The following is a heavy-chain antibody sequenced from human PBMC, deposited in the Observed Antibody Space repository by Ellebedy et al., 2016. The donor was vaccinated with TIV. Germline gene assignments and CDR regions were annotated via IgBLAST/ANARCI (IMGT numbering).Heavy chain of an antibody. CDR2: IGSTGNTV. CDR1: GLPFRSHS. CDR3: ARVRGTYAYGMDV. D-gene: IGHD3-16*01. V-gene: IGHV3-48*02. J-gene: IGHJ6*02. Sequence: PGGSLRLSCAASGLPFRSHSMNWVRQAPGKGLGWVSCIGSTGNTVYYADSVKGRFTISRDNAMNSLYLEMNSLRDEDTAVYYCARVRGTYAYGMDVWGQGTTVTVSS.